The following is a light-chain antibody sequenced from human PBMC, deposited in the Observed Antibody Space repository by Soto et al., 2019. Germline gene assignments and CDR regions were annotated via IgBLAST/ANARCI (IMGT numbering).Light chain of an antibody. CDR2: GAS. J-gene: IGKJ4*01. CDR3: QYYNYWLALT. CDR1: QSVSSN. V-gene: IGKV3-15*01. Sequence: EIVMTQSPATLSVSPGERATLSCRASQSVSSNFAWYQQKPGQAPRLLIYGASTRATGIPARFSGSGSGTEFTLTISSLQSEDFAVYYCQYYNYWLALTFGGGTKVEIK.